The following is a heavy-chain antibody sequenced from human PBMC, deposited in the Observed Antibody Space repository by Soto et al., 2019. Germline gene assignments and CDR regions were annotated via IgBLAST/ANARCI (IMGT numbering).Heavy chain of an antibody. CDR1: GFTFSSYS. CDR3: AKGGLATVIDY. CDR2: ISGGGINT. J-gene: IGHJ4*02. Sequence: GGSLRLSCAASGFTFSSYSMNWVRQAPGKGPEWVAGISGGGINTNYADSVKGRFTTSRDNSKNTLHLQMNSLRAEDTAVYYCAKGGLATVIDYWGQGTLVTVSS. D-gene: IGHD3-16*01. V-gene: IGHV3-23*01.